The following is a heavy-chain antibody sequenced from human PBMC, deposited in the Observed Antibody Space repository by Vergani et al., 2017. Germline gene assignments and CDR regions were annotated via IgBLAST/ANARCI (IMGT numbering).Heavy chain of an antibody. V-gene: IGHV4-61*02. CDR1: GGSFSTGGQS. CDR3: ARDGGENDKDALDV. CDR2: IYTSGAT. D-gene: IGHD2-21*01. J-gene: IGHJ3*01. Sequence: QVQLQESGPGLVKPSQTLSLTCTVSGGSFSTGGQSWTWLRQSAGKGLEWIGRIYTSGATNYNPSLRSRAIMSVDPSKKQFSLKLTSVTAADTAVYYCARDGGENDKDALDVWGQGTKVTVTS.